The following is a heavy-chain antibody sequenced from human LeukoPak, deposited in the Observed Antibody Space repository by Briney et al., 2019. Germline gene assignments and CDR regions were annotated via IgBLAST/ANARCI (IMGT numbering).Heavy chain of an antibody. CDR1: GYTFTSYD. CDR2: MNPNSGNT. V-gene: IGHV1-8*01. CDR3: ARGRYYGSGSYSGDWLDP. D-gene: IGHD3-10*01. J-gene: IGHJ5*02. Sequence: EASVKVSCKASGYTFTSYDINWVRQATGQGLEWMGWMNPNSGNTGYAQKFQGRVTMTRNTSISTAYMELSSLRSEDTAVYYCARGRYYGSGSYSGDWLDPWGQGTLVTVSS.